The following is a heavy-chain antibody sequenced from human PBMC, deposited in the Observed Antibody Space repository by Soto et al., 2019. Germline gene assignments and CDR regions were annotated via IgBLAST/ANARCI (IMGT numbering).Heavy chain of an antibody. D-gene: IGHD3-22*01. CDR2: TDSGDKT. CDR3: ARDPVSVYSSDSSGRSMDV. Sequence: EVQLVESGGGLVQPGGSRRLSCAASGFPVSSHYMSWVRQPQGKGRGWVSVTDSGDKTYYADSVKGRVSISRHNSKNTVYLERSSLRPEDTAVYYGARDPVSVYSSDSSGRSMDVWGQGSTSPVSS. CDR1: GFPVSSHY. J-gene: IGHJ6*02. V-gene: IGHV3-53*04.